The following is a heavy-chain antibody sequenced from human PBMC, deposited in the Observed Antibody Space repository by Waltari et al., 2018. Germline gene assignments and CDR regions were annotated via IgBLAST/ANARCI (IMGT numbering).Heavy chain of an antibody. CDR2: TNAGNGNT. D-gene: IGHD2-21*01. Sequence: QVQLVQSGAEVKKPGASVKVSCKASGYTFTSYAMHWVRQAPGKRLEWMGWTNAGNGNTKYSQKFQGRVTITRDTSASTAYMELSSLRSEDTAVYYCARAGDTNYYYYGMDVWGQGTTVTVSS. V-gene: IGHV1-3*01. CDR3: ARAGDTNYYYYGMDV. CDR1: GYTFTSYA. J-gene: IGHJ6*02.